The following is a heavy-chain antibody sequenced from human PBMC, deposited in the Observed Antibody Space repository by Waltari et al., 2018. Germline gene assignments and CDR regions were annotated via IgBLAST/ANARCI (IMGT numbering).Heavy chain of an antibody. D-gene: IGHD3-3*01. V-gene: IGHV4-34*01. CDR1: GGSFSGYY. Sequence: QVQLQQWGAGLLKPSETLSLTCAVYGGSFSGYYWSWIRQPPGQGLEWIGEINHSGNTNYNPSLKSRVTISVDTSKTQFSLKLSSVTAADTAVYYCARKNTYYDFWSGYPEKKNWFDPWGQGTLVTVSS. J-gene: IGHJ5*02. CDR2: INHSGNT. CDR3: ARKNTYYDFWSGYPEKKNWFDP.